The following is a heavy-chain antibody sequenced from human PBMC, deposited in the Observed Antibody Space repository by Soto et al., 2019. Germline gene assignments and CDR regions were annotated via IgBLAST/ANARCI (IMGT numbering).Heavy chain of an antibody. Sequence: SVKVSCKASGGTFSSYTISWVRQAPGQGLEWMGRIIPILSIANYAQKLQGRVTITADKSTSTAYMELSSLRTEDTAEYYCEVWPYYNIWPGNDLGYMDVGGKGPTATV. CDR1: GGTFSSYT. D-gene: IGHD3-9*01. CDR2: IIPILSIA. J-gene: IGHJ6*03. CDR3: EVWPYYNIWPGNDLGYMDV. V-gene: IGHV1-69*02.